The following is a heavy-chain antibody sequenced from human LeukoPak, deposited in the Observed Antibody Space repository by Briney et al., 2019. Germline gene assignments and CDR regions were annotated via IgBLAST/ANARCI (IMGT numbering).Heavy chain of an antibody. V-gene: IGHV1-2*02. CDR1: GYTFADYY. D-gene: IGHD4-17*01. J-gene: IGHJ3*02. CDR3: ARDFRTVPNSRGDAFDI. Sequence: ASVKVSCKASGYTFADYYMHWLRQAPGQGLEWMGWINPNSGGTNYAQKFQGRVTMTRDTSISTAYMELSRLRSDDTAVYYCARDFRTVPNSRGDAFDIWGQGTMVTVSS. CDR2: INPNSGGT.